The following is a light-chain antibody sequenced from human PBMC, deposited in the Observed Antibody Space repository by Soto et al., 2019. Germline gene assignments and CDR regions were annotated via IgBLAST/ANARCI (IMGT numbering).Light chain of an antibody. CDR3: QEWDSSSDHVV. Sequence: SYELTQPPSVSVAPGKTARITCGGNNIGSKSVHWYQQKPGQAPVLVIYYDNDRPSGIPERFSGSNSGNTATLTISRVEAGDEAAYYSQEWDSSSDHVVFGGGTKRTVL. J-gene: IGLJ2*01. CDR1: NIGSKS. CDR2: YDN. V-gene: IGLV3-21*04.